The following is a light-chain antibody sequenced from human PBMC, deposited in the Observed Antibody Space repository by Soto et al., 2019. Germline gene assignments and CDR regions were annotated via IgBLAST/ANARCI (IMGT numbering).Light chain of an antibody. V-gene: IGKV1-39*01. J-gene: IGKJ4*01. CDR3: QQSYSAPTT. CDR2: TAA. Sequence: DIQMTQSPSSLSASVGDRVTTTCRASQTISNYLNWYQQKSGQAPKLLIYTAASLQSGVPSRFSGSGSGTDFTLTITTLRPEDFATYYCQQSYSAPTTFGGGTKVDIK. CDR1: QTISNY.